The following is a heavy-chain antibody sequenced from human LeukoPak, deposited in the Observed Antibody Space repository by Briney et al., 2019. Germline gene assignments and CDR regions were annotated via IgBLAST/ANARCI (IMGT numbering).Heavy chain of an antibody. V-gene: IGHV4-39*07. J-gene: IGHJ4*02. Sequence: PSETLSLTCTVSGGSISSRSYYWGWIRQPPGKGLEWIGSIYYSGSTYYNPSLKSRVTISVDTSKNQFSLKLSSVTATDTAVYYCARAHHSGYEELIFDYWGQGTLVTVSS. CDR2: IYYSGST. CDR3: ARAHHSGYEELIFDY. CDR1: GGSISSRSYY. D-gene: IGHD5-12*01.